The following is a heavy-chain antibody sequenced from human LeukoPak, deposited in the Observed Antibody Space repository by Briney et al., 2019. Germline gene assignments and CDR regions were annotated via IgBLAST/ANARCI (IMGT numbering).Heavy chain of an antibody. CDR1: GFTFSNAW. CDR3: TTSRYYYDSSGYYYVPHFDY. V-gene: IGHV3-15*01. J-gene: IGHJ4*02. CDR2: IKSKTDGGTT. Sequence: PGGSLRLSCAASGFTFSNAWMSWVRQAPGKGLEWVGRIKSKTDGGTTDYAAPVKGRFTISRDDSKNTLYLQMNSLKTEDTAVYYCTTSRYYYDSSGYYYVPHFDYWGQGTLVTVSS. D-gene: IGHD3-22*01.